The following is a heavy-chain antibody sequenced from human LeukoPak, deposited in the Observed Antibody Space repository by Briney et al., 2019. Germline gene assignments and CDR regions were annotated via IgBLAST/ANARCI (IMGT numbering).Heavy chain of an antibody. D-gene: IGHD2-2*01. V-gene: IGHV4-4*02. Sequence: SGTLSLTCTVSGDSINSLDLWSWIRQPPGKGLEWIGEINHSGSTNYNPSLKSRVTISVDTSKNQFSLKLSSVTAADTAVYYCARRPSSLYCSSTSCSFDYWGQGTLVTVSS. J-gene: IGHJ4*02. CDR3: ARRPSSLYCSSTSCSFDY. CDR1: GDSINSLDL. CDR2: INHSGST.